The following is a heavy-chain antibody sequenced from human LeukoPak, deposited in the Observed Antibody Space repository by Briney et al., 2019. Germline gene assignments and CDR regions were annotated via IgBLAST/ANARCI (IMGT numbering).Heavy chain of an antibody. CDR2: IYYSGST. V-gene: IGHV4-59*01. Sequence: PSETLFLTCTVSGGSISSYYWNWIRQPPGMGLEWIGYIYYSGSTKYNPSLKSRVTISVETSKNQFSLELSSVTAADTAIYYCARTLSVTTYFDYWGQGALVTVSS. D-gene: IGHD4-11*01. CDR3: ARTLSVTTYFDY. J-gene: IGHJ4*02. CDR1: GGSISSYY.